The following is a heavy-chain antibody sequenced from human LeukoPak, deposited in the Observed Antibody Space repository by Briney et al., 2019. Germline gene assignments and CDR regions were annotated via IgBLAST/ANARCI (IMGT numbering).Heavy chain of an antibody. CDR2: ISDYNGNT. CDR1: GYTFTSYG. Sequence: ASVKVSCKASGYTFTSYGISWVRQAPGQGLEGMGWISDYNGNTNYAQKLQGRVTITTDKSTSTAYMQLRSLRSDDTVVCYCARDLYRDSLPVSWFDPWGKGTLVTVSS. V-gene: IGHV1-18*01. J-gene: IGHJ5*02. D-gene: IGHD4-11*01. CDR3: ARDLYRDSLPVSWFDP.